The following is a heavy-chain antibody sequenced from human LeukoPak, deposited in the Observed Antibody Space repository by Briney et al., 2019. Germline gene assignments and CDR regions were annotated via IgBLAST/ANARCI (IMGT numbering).Heavy chain of an antibody. CDR2: ISSTSSHI. Sequence: KPGGSLRLSCAASGFTFSIYRMNWVRQAPAKGLEWVSSISSTSSHIYYADSVKGRFTISRDNAKNSLHLQMNSLRADDSAVYYCVRVTTTYYYDSGGYCDYWGQGTLVTVSS. D-gene: IGHD3-22*01. CDR3: VRVTTTYYYDSGGYCDY. CDR1: GFTFSIYR. V-gene: IGHV3-21*01. J-gene: IGHJ4*02.